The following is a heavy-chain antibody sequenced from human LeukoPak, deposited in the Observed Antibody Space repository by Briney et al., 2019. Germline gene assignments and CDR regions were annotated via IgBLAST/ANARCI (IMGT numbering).Heavy chain of an antibody. CDR3: ASPYSGSYYAFDI. Sequence: SVKVSCKASGGTFSSYAISWVRQAPGQGLEWMGGIIPIFGTANYAQKFQGRVTITTDESMSTAYMELSSLRSEDTAVYYCASPYSGSYYAFDIWGQGTMVTVSS. CDR1: GGTFSSYA. V-gene: IGHV1-69*05. J-gene: IGHJ3*02. CDR2: IIPIFGTA. D-gene: IGHD1-26*01.